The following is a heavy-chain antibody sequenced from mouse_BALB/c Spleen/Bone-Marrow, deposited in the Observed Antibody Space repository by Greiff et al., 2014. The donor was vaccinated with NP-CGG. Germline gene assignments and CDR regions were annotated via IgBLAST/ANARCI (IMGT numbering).Heavy chain of an antibody. Sequence: DVKLVESGGGLVQLGGSRKLSCAASGFTFSSFGMHWVRQAPEKGLEWVAYISNGSSPIYYADTVKGRFTISRDNPKNTLFLQMTSLRSEDTAMYYCARKGAMITHYYAMDYWGQGTSVTVSS. CDR3: ARKGAMITHYYAMDY. V-gene: IGHV5-17*02. CDR1: GFTFSSFG. D-gene: IGHD2-4*01. J-gene: IGHJ4*01. CDR2: ISNGSSPI.